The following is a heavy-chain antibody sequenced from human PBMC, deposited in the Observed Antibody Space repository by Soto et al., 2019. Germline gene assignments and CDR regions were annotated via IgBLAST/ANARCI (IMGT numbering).Heavy chain of an antibody. Sequence: KPSETLSLTCAVYGGSFSGYYWSWIRQPPGKGLEWIGEINHSGSTNYNPSLKSRVTISVDTSKNQFSLKLSSVTAADTAVYYCARGKARRTYVLSNYYYGMDVWGQGTTVTVSS. CDR2: INHSGST. CDR1: GGSFSGYY. D-gene: IGHD6-6*01. V-gene: IGHV4-34*01. J-gene: IGHJ6*02. CDR3: ARGKARRTYVLSNYYYGMDV.